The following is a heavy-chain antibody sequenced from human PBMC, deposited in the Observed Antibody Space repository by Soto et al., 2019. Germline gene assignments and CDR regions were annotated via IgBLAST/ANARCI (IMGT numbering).Heavy chain of an antibody. CDR1: GYRFTSYG. CDR3: ARTGCSGGSCWLDY. V-gene: IGHV5-51*01. J-gene: IGHJ4*02. D-gene: IGHD2-15*01. Sequence: PXACLKISCKGCGYRFTSYGIGWVRQMPGKGLEWMGIIYPGDSDIRYSPSFQGQVTISADKSISTAYLQWSSLKASDTAMYYCARTGCSGGSCWLDYWGQGTLVTGSS. CDR2: IYPGDSDI.